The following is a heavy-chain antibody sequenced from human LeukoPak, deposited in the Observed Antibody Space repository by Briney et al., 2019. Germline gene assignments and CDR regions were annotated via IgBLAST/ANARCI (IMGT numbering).Heavy chain of an antibody. CDR1: GYTFTSYD. CDR2: MNPNSGNT. J-gene: IGHJ5*02. V-gene: IGHV1-8*03. D-gene: IGHD4-11*01. Sequence: ASVKVSCKASGYTFTSYDINWVRQATGQGLEWMGWMNPNSGNTGYAQKFQGRVTITRNTSISTAYMELSSLRSEDTAVYYCARTRTTVTAGWFDPWGLGTPVTVSS. CDR3: ARTRTTVTAGWFDP.